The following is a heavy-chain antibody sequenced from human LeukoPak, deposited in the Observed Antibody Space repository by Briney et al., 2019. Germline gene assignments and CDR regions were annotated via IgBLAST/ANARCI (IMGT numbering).Heavy chain of an antibody. CDR3: ATRRGSGRYYYDSRRNAFDI. D-gene: IGHD3-22*01. J-gene: IGHJ3*02. V-gene: IGHV4-39*07. Sequence: SETLSLTCTVSGGSISSSSYYWGWIRQPPGKGLEWIGSIYYNGSTYYNPSLKSRVTISVDTSKNQFSLKLSSVTAADTAVYYCATRRGSGRYYYDSRRNAFDIWGQGTMVTVSS. CDR2: IYYNGST. CDR1: GGSISSSSYY.